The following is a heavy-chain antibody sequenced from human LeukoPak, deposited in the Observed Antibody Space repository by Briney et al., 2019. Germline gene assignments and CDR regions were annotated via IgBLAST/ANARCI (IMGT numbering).Heavy chain of an antibody. CDR2: ISSGSGYI. V-gene: IGHV3-21*01. Sequence: GGSLRLSCAASGFTFSNYNMNRVRQAPGKGLEWVSSISSGSGYIYYADSVKGRFTISRDNAKNSLYLQMHSLSAEDTAVYYCARYSGSYRDYWGQGTLVTVSS. CDR3: ARYSGSYRDY. J-gene: IGHJ4*02. CDR1: GFTFSNYN. D-gene: IGHD3-10*01.